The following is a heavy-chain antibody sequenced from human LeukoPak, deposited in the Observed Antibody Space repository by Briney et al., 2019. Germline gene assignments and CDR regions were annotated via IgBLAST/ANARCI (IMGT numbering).Heavy chain of an antibody. CDR2: ITSGGGTI. CDR1: GFTLSVYE. V-gene: IGHV3-48*03. Sequence: QPGGSLRLSCAASGFTLSVYEMNWVRQAPGKGLEWFSYITSGGGTIYYADSVKGRFTISRDNAKNSLYLQMNSLRADDTATYYCVRGFNYAFDYWGQGTLVTVSS. CDR3: VRGFNYAFDY. D-gene: IGHD2-2*01. J-gene: IGHJ4*02.